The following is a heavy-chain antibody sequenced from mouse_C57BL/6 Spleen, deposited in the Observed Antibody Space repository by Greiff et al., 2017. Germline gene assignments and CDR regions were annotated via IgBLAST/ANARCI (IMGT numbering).Heavy chain of an antibody. V-gene: IGHV1-64*01. J-gene: IGHJ1*03. D-gene: IGHD1-1*01. Sequence: QVQLQQPGAELVKPGASVKLSCKASGYTFTSYWMHWVKQRPGQGLEWIGMIHPNSGSNNYNEKFKSKATLTVDKSSSTAYMQLSSLTSEDSAVYYCARSYYGSSYGYFDVWGTGTTVTVSS. CDR1: GYTFTSYW. CDR2: IHPNSGSN. CDR3: ARSYYGSSYGYFDV.